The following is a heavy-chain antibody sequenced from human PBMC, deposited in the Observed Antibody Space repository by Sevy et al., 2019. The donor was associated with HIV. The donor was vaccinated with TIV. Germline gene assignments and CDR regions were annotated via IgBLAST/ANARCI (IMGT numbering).Heavy chain of an antibody. CDR3: ARDGGDIVATIQYNWFDP. V-gene: IGHV3-30-3*01. J-gene: IGHJ5*02. CDR1: GFTFSSYA. CDR2: ISYDGSNK. D-gene: IGHD5-12*01. Sequence: GGSLRLSCAASGFTFSSYAMHWVRQAPGKGLEWVAVISYDGSNKYYADSVKGRFTISRDNSKNTLSLQMNSLRAEDTAVYYCARDGGDIVATIQYNWFDPWGQGTLVTVSS.